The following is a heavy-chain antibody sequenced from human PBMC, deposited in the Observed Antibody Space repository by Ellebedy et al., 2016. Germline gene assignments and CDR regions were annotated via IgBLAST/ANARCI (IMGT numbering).Heavy chain of an antibody. V-gene: IGHV5-51*01. CDR1: GYSFTSYW. D-gene: IGHD3-22*01. J-gene: IGHJ4*02. Sequence: GGSLRLXXKGSGYSFTSYWIGWVRQMPGKGLEWMGIIYPGDSDTRYSPSFQGQVTISADKSISTAYLQWSSLKASDTAMYYCARHDSSGYYYDYWGQGTLVTVSS. CDR3: ARHDSSGYYYDY. CDR2: IYPGDSDT.